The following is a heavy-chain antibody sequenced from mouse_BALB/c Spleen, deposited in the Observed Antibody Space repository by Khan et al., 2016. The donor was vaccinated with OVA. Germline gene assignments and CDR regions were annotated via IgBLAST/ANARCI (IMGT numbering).Heavy chain of an antibody. J-gene: IGHJ3*01. Sequence: QIQFVQSGPELKKPGETVKISCKASGYIFTNYGMNWVKQAPGQGLKWMGWINTYTGEPTYADDFRGRFAFSLKTSASTAYLQINNLNNEDTATXVCARGAFYYSSGKNAWFAYWGQGTRVTVSA. CDR3: ARGAFYYSSGKNAWFAY. CDR2: INTYTGEP. D-gene: IGHD1-1*01. V-gene: IGHV9-3-1*01. CDR1: GYIFTNYG.